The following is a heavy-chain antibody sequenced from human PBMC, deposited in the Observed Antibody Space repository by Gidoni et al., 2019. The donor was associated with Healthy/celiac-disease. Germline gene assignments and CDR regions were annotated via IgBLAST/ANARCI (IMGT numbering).Heavy chain of an antibody. CDR2: IYYSGRP. Sequence: QLQLQDSGPGLVKPSETLSLPGTVSGGSISSSSYYWGWIRRPPGKGLEWIGSIYYSGRPYYNPSLKSRVTISVDTSNNQFSLKLSSVTAADTAVYYCARCSRAGKVIDYWGQGTLVTVSS. CDR3: ARCSRAGKVIDY. CDR1: GGSISSSSYY. D-gene: IGHD6-19*01. V-gene: IGHV4-39*01. J-gene: IGHJ4*02.